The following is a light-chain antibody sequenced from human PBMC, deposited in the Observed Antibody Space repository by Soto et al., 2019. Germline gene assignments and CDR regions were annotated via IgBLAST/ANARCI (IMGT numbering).Light chain of an antibody. V-gene: IGLV3-21*02. CDR3: KVWASTAEFFV. CDR2: DAT. Sequence: SYELTQPPSVSVAPGQTAKITCGGDKIGSKIVHWYKQRPGQAPVAVVFDATDRPSGIPDRISASRSGDTATLTISRVDAGDEADYPYKVWASTAEFFVFGSRTKVTVL. CDR1: KIGSKI. J-gene: IGLJ1*01.